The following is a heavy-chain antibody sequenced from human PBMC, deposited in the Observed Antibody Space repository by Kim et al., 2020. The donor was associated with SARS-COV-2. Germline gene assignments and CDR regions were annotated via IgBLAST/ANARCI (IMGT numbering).Heavy chain of an antibody. Sequence: SFQGQVTISADKSISTAYLQWSSLKASDTAMYYCARPPLGYYGSGSYFDYWGQGTLVTVSS. V-gene: IGHV5-51*01. CDR3: ARPPLGYYGSGSYFDY. J-gene: IGHJ4*02. D-gene: IGHD3-10*01.